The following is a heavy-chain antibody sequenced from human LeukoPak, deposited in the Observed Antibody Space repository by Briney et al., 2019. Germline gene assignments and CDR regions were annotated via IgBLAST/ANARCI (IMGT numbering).Heavy chain of an antibody. V-gene: IGHV1-2*02. J-gene: IGHJ4*02. CDR3: ARRIWFGEPQFDY. D-gene: IGHD3-10*01. Sequence: ASVKVSCKASGYRFTGYYIHWVRQAPGQGLEWMGWINSNTGGTDYAQNFQGRVTMTRDTSINTAYMELSSLKSDDTAVYYCARRIWFGEPQFDYWGQGTLVTVSS. CDR2: INSNTGGT. CDR1: GYRFTGYY.